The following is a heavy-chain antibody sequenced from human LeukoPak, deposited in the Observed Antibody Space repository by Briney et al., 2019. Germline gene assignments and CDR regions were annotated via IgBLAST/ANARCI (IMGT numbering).Heavy chain of an antibody. V-gene: IGHV3-7*01. CDR1: GFTFSNYW. J-gene: IGHJ4*02. D-gene: IGHD5-24*01. Sequence: GGSPRLSCAASGFTFSNYWMSWVRQAPAKGLEWVANIKQDGTGYYVDSVKGRFTISRDNAKNSLYLQMNSLRVEDTAVYYCARIGSRDGYTVDYWGQGTLVTVSS. CDR3: ARIGSRDGYTVDY. CDR2: IKQDGTG.